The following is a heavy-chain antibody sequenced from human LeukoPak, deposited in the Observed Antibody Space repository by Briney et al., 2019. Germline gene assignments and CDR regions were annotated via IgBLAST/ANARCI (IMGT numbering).Heavy chain of an antibody. CDR2: IIPIFGTA. D-gene: IGHD3-9*01. CDR3: AREFHDILTGYPYFDY. J-gene: IGHJ4*02. Sequence: ASVKVSCKASGGTFSSYAIRWVRQAPGQGLEWMGRIIPIFGTANYAQKFQGRVTITTDESTSTAYMELSSLRSEDTAVYYCAREFHDILTGYPYFDYWGQGTLVTVSS. V-gene: IGHV1-69*05. CDR1: GGTFSSYA.